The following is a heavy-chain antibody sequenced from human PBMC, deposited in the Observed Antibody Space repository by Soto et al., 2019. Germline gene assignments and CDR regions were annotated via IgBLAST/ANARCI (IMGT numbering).Heavy chain of an antibody. CDR1: GFTFSSYG. CDR3: AKDSGILRFLEWSTLIYGMDV. Sequence: PGGSLRLSCAASGFTFSSYGMHWVRQAPGKGLEWVAVISYDGSNKYYADSVKGRFTISRDNSKNTLYLQMNSLRAEDTAVYYCAKDSGILRFLEWSTLIYGMDVWGQGTTVTVSS. D-gene: IGHD3-3*01. V-gene: IGHV3-30*18. J-gene: IGHJ6*02. CDR2: ISYDGSNK.